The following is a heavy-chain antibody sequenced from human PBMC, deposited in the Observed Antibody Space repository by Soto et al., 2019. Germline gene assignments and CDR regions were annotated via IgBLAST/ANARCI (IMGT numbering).Heavy chain of an antibody. J-gene: IGHJ4*02. Sequence: QVQLVQSGAEVKKPGASVKVSCKASGYTFTNYGISWVRQAPGQGLEWMGWISAYNGNTNYAQKLQGRVTMTTDTWTSRADRGLRSLRSDDTAVWYGAGEGSPADYWGEGAVGTVSS. CDR3: AGEGSPADY. D-gene: IGHD3-10*01. CDR2: ISAYNGNT. V-gene: IGHV1-18*01. CDR1: GYTFTNYG.